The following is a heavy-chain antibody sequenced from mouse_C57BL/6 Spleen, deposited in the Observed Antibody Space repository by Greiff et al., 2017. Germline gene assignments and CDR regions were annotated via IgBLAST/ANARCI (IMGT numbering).Heavy chain of an antibody. V-gene: IGHV5-4*03. J-gene: IGHJ3*01. Sequence: EVMLVESGGGLVKPGGSLKLSCAASGFTFSSYAMSWVRQTPEKRLEWVATISDGGSYTYYPDNVKGRFTISRDNAKNNLYLQLSHLKSEDTAMYYCARKGELRAWFAYWGQGTLVTVSA. D-gene: IGHD2-4*01. CDR1: GFTFSSYA. CDR3: ARKGELRAWFAY. CDR2: ISDGGSYT.